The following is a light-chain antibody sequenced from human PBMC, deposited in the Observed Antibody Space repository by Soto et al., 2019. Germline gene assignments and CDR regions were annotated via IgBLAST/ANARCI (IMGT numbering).Light chain of an antibody. J-gene: IGKJ1*01. Sequence: IQMTQSPSSLSASVGDRVTITCRASQIISTYLNWYQQRAGLAPRLLIYAASSLQSGVPPRFSGSGSGTDFTLTISSLQPEDFATHFSQQTYSAHPTIGQGSKVDIX. V-gene: IGKV1-39*01. CDR2: AAS. CDR1: QIISTY. CDR3: QQTYSAHPT.